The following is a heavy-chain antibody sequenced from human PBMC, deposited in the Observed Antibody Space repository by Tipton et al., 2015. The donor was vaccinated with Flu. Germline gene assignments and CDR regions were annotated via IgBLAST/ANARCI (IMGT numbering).Heavy chain of an antibody. V-gene: IGHV3-23*01. J-gene: IGHJ4*02. CDR1: GFTFSRYA. CDR2: VGGGGGLK. D-gene: IGHD6-19*01. CDR3: AKVIPEFVAGLDS. Sequence: SLRLSCAASGFTFSRYAMTWVRQAPGLGLEWVASVGGGGGLKYFADSLKGRFTISRDFSKNTVYLQMNSLRAEDTAIYYCAKVIPEFVAGLDSWGQGTLVTVSS.